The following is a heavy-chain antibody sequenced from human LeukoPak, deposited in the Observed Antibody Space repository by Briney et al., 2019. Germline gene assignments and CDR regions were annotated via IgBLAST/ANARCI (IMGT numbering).Heavy chain of an antibody. CDR1: VYTFTSSD. CDR2: MNPNRGNT. V-gene: IGHV1-8*02. D-gene: IGHD2-15*01. Sequence: ASVRVSCTASVYTFTSSDINWVRQATGQGLEWMGWMNPNRGNTGYAQKIQSRVTMTRNTSISTAYMELSSLRSEDTAVYYCARMRDCSGGSCYSGVLDAFDIWGQGTMVTVSS. J-gene: IGHJ3*02. CDR3: ARMRDCSGGSCYSGVLDAFDI.